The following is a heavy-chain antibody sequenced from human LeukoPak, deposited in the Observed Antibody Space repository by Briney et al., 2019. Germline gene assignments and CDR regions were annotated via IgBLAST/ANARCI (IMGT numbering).Heavy chain of an antibody. CDR1: GFTFSSCW. CDR2: IKVDGSEQ. CDR3: ARDRGCYGSGSSEYYFDY. J-gene: IGHJ4*02. V-gene: IGHV3-7*01. Sequence: PGGSLRLSCAASGFTFSSCWMSWVRQAPGKGLEGVANIKVDGSEQYYVDSAKGRFTISRDTAQNSLYLQMKSLRADDTAVYYCARDRGCYGSGSSEYYFDYWGQGTLVTVSS. D-gene: IGHD3-10*01.